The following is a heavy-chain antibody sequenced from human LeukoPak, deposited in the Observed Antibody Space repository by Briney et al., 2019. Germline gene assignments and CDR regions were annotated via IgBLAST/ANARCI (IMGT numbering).Heavy chain of an antibody. V-gene: IGHV1-24*01. Sequence: ASVKVSCKVSGYTLTELSMHWVRQAPGKGLEWMGGFDPEDGETIYAQKFQGRVTMTEDTSTDTAYMELSSLRSEDTAVYYCARDPPFGGDTAMVIDWGQGTLVTVSS. CDR2: FDPEDGET. CDR1: GYTLTELS. J-gene: IGHJ4*02. D-gene: IGHD5-18*01. CDR3: ARDPPFGGDTAMVID.